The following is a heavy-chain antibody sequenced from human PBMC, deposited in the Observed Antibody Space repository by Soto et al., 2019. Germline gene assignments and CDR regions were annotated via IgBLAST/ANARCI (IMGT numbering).Heavy chain of an antibody. CDR1: GHTFTGYY. Sequence: ASVKVSCKASGHTFTGYYIHWVRQAPGQGLEWMGWINPNSDATNYAQKFQGRVTMTRGTSINTAYLELSSLRSDDTAVYYCTRDGQRTKFDYWGQGTLVTVSS. CDR2: INPNSDAT. CDR3: TRDGQRTKFDY. V-gene: IGHV1-2*02. J-gene: IGHJ4*02.